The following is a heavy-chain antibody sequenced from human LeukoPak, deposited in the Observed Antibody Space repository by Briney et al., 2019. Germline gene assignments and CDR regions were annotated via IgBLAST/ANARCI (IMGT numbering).Heavy chain of an antibody. CDR1: GSTFSSYS. CDR2: ITSRSSYI. D-gene: IGHD2-15*01. J-gene: IGHJ4*02. CDR3: ARVPHDIVVVVAATPDY. V-gene: IGHV3-21*01. Sequence: GGSLRLSCAASGSTFSSYSMNWVRQAPGKGLEWVSSITSRSSYIYYADSVKGRFTISRDNAKNSLYLQMNSLRAEDTAVYYCARVPHDIVVVVAATPDYWGQGTRVTVSS.